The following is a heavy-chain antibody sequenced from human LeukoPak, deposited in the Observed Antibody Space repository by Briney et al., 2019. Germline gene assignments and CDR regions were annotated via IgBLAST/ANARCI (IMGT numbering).Heavy chain of an antibody. J-gene: IGHJ1*01. V-gene: IGHV3-30*04. D-gene: IGHD2-2*01. CDR2: ISYHGSNK. CDR3: ARVGVAWGIVVVPAAGYFQH. Sequence: GGSLRLSCAASGFTFSSYAMHWVRQAPGKGLEWVAVISYHGSNKYYADSVKGRFTISRDNSKNTLYLQMNSLRAEDTAVYYCARVGVAWGIVVVPAAGYFQHWGQGTLVTVSS. CDR1: GFTFSSYA.